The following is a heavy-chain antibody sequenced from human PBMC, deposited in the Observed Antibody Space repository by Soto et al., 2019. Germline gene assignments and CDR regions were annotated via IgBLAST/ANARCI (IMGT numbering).Heavy chain of an antibody. CDR1: GFTFSSYA. J-gene: IGHJ4*02. CDR3: AKDRSMRDGYNRIGY. Sequence: GGSLRLSCAASGFTFSSYAMSWVRQAPGKGLEWVSAISGSGGSTYYADSGKGRFTISRDNSKNTLYLQMNSLRAEDTAVYYCAKDRSMRDGYNRIGYWGQGTLVTVSS. V-gene: IGHV3-23*01. CDR2: ISGSGGST. D-gene: IGHD5-12*01.